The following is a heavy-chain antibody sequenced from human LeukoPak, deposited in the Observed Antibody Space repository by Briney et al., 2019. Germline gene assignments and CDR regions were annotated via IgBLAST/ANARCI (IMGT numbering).Heavy chain of an antibody. CDR3: ARDFGIGQFDP. CDR1: GYTFTSCG. D-gene: IGHD1-14*01. CDR2: ISAYNGNI. Sequence: ASVKFSCRASGYTFTSCGISWVRQAPGQGLEWMGWISAYNGNIDYAQKFQGRVTLTTDTSTSTAYMELRSLKSDGTAMYYCARDFGIGQFDPWGQGTLVTVSS. J-gene: IGHJ5*02. V-gene: IGHV1-18*01.